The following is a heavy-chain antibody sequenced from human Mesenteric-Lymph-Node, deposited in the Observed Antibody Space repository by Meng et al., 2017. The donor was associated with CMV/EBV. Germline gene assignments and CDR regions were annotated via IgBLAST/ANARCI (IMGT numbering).Heavy chain of an antibody. CDR1: GFTFSSFS. Sequence: GESLKISCAASGFTFSSFSMNWVRQAPGKGLEWVSSISSSANYIYYADSVKGRFTISRDNTKNSLYLQMNSLRAEDTAVYYCARVIPQLNYDFWSGEDYYYYYGMDVWGQGTTVTVSS. V-gene: IGHV3-21*01. CDR3: ARVIPQLNYDFWSGEDYYYYYGMDV. CDR2: ISSSANYI. J-gene: IGHJ6*02. D-gene: IGHD3-3*01.